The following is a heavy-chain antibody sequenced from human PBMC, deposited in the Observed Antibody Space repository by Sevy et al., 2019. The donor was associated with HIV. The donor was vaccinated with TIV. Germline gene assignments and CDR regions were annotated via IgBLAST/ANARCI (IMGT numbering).Heavy chain of an antibody. CDR3: ARWDV. J-gene: IGHJ6*04. CDR1: GFTFSSYA. Sequence: GGSLRLSCAASGFTFSSYAMSWVRQAPGKGLEWVSTFSFGCGKINYADSVKGRFTISRDNSKNTLYLQMHSLRAEDTAVYYCARWDVWGKGTTVTVSS. V-gene: IGHV3-23*01. CDR2: FSFGCGKI.